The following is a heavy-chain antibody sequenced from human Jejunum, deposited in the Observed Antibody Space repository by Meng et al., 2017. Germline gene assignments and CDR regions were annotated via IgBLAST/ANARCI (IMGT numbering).Heavy chain of an antibody. J-gene: IGHJ3*02. CDR1: GFTFSSYE. Sequence: GESLKISCAASGFTFSSYEMIWVRQAPGKGLEWVSNISPGGSTKYYADSVKGRFAISRDNAKNSLYLQMNSLRAEDTAVYYCARDLSRGSDDAFDIWGQGTLVTVSS. D-gene: IGHD3-10*01. CDR2: ISPGGSTK. CDR3: ARDLSRGSDDAFDI. V-gene: IGHV3-48*03.